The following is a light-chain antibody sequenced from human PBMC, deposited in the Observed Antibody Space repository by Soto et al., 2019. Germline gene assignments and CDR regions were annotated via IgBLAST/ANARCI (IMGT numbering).Light chain of an antibody. Sequence: QSVLTQPPSASGTPGQRVTLSCSGSNSNIGRNTVNWYQQFPGAAPNLLIHSDNQRPSGVPERFSGSRSGTSASLAISGLQSEDEADYYCAAWDESPNVPVFGGGTKLTVL. CDR3: AAWDESPNVPV. CDR2: SDN. V-gene: IGLV1-44*01. CDR1: NSNIGRNT. J-gene: IGLJ3*02.